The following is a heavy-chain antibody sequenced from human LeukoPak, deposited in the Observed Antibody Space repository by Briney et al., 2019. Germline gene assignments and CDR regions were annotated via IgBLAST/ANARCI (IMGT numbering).Heavy chain of an antibody. V-gene: IGHV4-39*01. D-gene: IGHD1-26*01. CDR1: GGSISSSSYY. J-gene: IGHJ5*02. CDR2: ISYSGST. CDR3: ARLSRVGARLNGIDP. Sequence: SETLSLTCTVSGGSISSSSYYWGWIRQPPGKGLEWIGTISYSGSTYYNPSLKSRVIISVDTSKNQFSLKVSSVTAADTAVYYCARLSRVGARLNGIDPWGQGILSPSPQ.